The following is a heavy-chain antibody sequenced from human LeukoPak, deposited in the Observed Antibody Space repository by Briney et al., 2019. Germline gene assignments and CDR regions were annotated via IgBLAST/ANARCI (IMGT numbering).Heavy chain of an antibody. V-gene: IGHV4-4*02. D-gene: IGHD1-1*01. CDR3: ARVLRLERPYYYYYMDV. J-gene: IGHJ6*03. Sequence: SETLSLTCAVSGGSISSSNWWSWVRQSPGKGLEWIGEVFHSGETDYNASLRSRVTISVHNSNNQLSLRLRSVTAADTALYHCARVLRLERPYYYYYMDVWGKGTTVTISS. CDR1: GGSISSSNW. CDR2: VFHSGET.